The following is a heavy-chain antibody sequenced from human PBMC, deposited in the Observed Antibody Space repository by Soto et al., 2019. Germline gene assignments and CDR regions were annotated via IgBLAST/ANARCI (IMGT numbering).Heavy chain of an antibody. D-gene: IGHD5-18*01. J-gene: IGHJ4*02. Sequence: DVQLVDSGGGLVQPGRSLRLSCAASGFTFDTYAMHWVRQAPGKGLEWVSSISWNSGTRGYADSVKGRFTISRDNAKNSLYLQMDSLRTEDTAFYYCAKELGGYSYGYELDHWGQGTLVAVSS. CDR1: GFTFDTYA. CDR2: ISWNSGTR. V-gene: IGHV3-9*01. CDR3: AKELGGYSYGYELDH.